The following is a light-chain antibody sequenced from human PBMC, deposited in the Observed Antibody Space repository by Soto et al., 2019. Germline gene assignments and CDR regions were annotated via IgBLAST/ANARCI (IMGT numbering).Light chain of an antibody. Sequence: DIVMIQSPDSLAVSLGERATINCKSSQSVLSSSNNKNYLAWYQQKPGQPPKVLIYWASTRESGVPDRFSGSGSETDFTLTISSLQAEDVAVYYCQQYYSSPWTFGQGTKVEIK. J-gene: IGKJ1*01. CDR1: QSVLSSSNNKNY. V-gene: IGKV4-1*01. CDR3: QQYYSSPWT. CDR2: WAS.